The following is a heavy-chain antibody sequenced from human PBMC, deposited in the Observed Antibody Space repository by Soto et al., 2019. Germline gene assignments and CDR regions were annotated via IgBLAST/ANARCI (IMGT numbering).Heavy chain of an antibody. J-gene: IGHJ6*02. D-gene: IGHD3-3*01. Sequence: SETLSLTCTVSGGSISIGGYYWRCIRQHPGKGLEWIGYIYYSGSTYYNPSLKSRVTISVDTSKNQFSLKLSSVTAADTAVYYCARVETYYYYGMDVWGQGTTVTVSS. CDR1: GGSISIGGYY. CDR2: IYYSGST. CDR3: ARVETYYYYGMDV. V-gene: IGHV4-31*03.